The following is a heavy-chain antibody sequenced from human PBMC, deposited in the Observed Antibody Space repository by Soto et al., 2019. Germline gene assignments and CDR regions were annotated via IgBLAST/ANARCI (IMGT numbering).Heavy chain of an antibody. CDR3: ARDLAARPEGAFDI. D-gene: IGHD6-6*01. J-gene: IGHJ3*02. CDR2: IIPIFGTA. Sequence: ASVKVSCKASGYTFTGYYMHWVRQAPGQGLEWMGGIIPIFGTANYAQKFQGRVTITADESTSTAYMELSSLRSEDTAVYYCARDLAARPEGAFDIWGQGTMVTVSS. CDR1: GYTFTGYY. V-gene: IGHV1-69*13.